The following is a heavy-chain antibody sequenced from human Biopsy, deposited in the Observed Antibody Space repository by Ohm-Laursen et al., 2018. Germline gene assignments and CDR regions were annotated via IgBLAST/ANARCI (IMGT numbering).Heavy chain of an antibody. CDR1: GYTFAGYY. V-gene: IGHV1-2*02. J-gene: IGHJ6*02. D-gene: IGHD3-9*01. CDR3: ARVSAHPSIDGYYGLDL. CDR2: INPNSGNA. Sequence: ASVKVSCKASGYTFAGYYLHWVRQAPGHGLEWMGWINPNSGNANYAQSFQGRLTVTRDTSISTAYMELTSLTFDDTAIYYCARVSAHPSIDGYYGLDLWGQGTTVIVSS.